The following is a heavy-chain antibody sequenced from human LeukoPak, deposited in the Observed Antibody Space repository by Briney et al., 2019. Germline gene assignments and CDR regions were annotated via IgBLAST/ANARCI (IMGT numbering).Heavy chain of an antibody. Sequence: GGSLRLSCAASGFTFDDYGMRWVRHDPGKGLEWLSTINWSGGSTTYTASVKGRLSISRVKAKNSLYLQMNIVRAEDTALYDCAREHYDSSTYSDFDIWGRGALVIVSA. J-gene: IGHJ4*02. D-gene: IGHD3-22*01. CDR1: GFTFDDYG. CDR3: AREHYDSSTYSDFDI. V-gene: IGHV3-20*01. CDR2: INWSGGST.